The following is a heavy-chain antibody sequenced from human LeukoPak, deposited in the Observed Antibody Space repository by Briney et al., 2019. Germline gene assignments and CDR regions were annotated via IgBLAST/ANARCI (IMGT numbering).Heavy chain of an antibody. Sequence: PSETLSLTCTVSGGSISSYYWSWIRQPPGKGLEWIGYIYYSGSTNYNPSLKSRVTISVDTSKNQFSLKLSSVTAADTAVYYCAGLGVRDRSGYYGRGAFDIWGQGTMVTVSS. CDR2: IYYSGST. CDR3: AGLGVRDRSGYYGRGAFDI. CDR1: GGSISSYY. V-gene: IGHV4-59*01. J-gene: IGHJ3*02. D-gene: IGHD3-22*01.